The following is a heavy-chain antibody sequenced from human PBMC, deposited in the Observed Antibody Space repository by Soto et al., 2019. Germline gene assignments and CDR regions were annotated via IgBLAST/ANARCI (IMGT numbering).Heavy chain of an antibody. Sequence: QLQLQESGPGLVKPSETLSLICTVSGGSISSSSYYWGWIRQPPGKGLEWIGSIYYSGSTYYKPSLKSRVTMSVDTSKNQFSLKLSSVTAADTAVYYCARLAQGTRQAVTMFVGYWGQGTLVTVSS. J-gene: IGHJ4*02. CDR2: IYYSGST. CDR1: GGSISSSSYY. D-gene: IGHD3-10*02. CDR3: ARLAQGTRQAVTMFVGY. V-gene: IGHV4-39*01.